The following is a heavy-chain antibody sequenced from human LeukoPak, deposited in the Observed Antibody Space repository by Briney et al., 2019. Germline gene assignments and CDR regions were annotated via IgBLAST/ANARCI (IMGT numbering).Heavy chain of an antibody. D-gene: IGHD2-15*01. CDR1: GYSFTSYW. J-gene: IGHJ1*01. CDR3: ARGCSGGSCYRPEYFQH. V-gene: IGHV5-51*01. Sequence: GESLKISCKGSGYSFTSYWIGWVRQMPGKGLEWMGIIYPGDSDTRYSPSFQGQVAISADKSISTAYLQWSSLKASDTAMYYCARGCSGGSCYRPEYFQHWGQGTLVTVSS. CDR2: IYPGDSDT.